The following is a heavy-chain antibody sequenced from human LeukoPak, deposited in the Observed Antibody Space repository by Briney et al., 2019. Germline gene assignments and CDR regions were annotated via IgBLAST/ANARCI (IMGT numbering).Heavy chain of an antibody. CDR3: ATGPVVIPAASTADAFDI. CDR2: FDPEDGET. D-gene: IGHD2-2*01. V-gene: IGHV1-24*01. J-gene: IGHJ3*02. CDR1: GYTLSELS. Sequence: VKVSRKVSGYTLSELSMHWVRQAPGKGLEWMGGFDPEDGETIYAQKFQGRVTMTEDTSTDTAYMELSSLRSEDTAVYYCATGPVVIPAASTADAFDIWGQGTMVTVSS.